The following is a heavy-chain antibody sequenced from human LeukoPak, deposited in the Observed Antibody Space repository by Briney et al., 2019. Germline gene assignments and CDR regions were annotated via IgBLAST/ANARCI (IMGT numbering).Heavy chain of an antibody. J-gene: IGHJ5*02. CDR3: ARVLGHYYGSGNINWFDP. Sequence: ASVKVSCKASGYSFTTYGISWVRQAPGQGLEWMGWISANNNNTDNVQKLQGRVTMTTDTSTSTAYMELRSLRSDDTAVYYCARVLGHYYGSGNINWFDPWGQGTLVTVSS. CDR1: GYSFTTYG. V-gene: IGHV1-18*01. CDR2: ISANNNNT. D-gene: IGHD3-10*01.